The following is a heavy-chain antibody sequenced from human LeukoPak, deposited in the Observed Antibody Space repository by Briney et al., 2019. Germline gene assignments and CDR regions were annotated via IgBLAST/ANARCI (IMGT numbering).Heavy chain of an antibody. CDR1: GGSFSGYY. V-gene: IGHV4-34*01. CDR3: ARSSYSSSWYSDY. Sequence: SETLSLTCAVYGGSFSGYYWSWIRQPPGKGLEWIWEINHSGSTNYNPSLKSRVTISVDTSKNQFSLKLSSVTAADTAVYYCARSSYSSSWYSDYWGQGTLVTVSS. CDR2: INHSGST. J-gene: IGHJ4*02. D-gene: IGHD6-13*01.